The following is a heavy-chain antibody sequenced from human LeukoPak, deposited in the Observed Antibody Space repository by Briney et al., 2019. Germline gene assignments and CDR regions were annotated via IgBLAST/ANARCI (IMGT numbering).Heavy chain of an antibody. CDR2: ISSSSSTI. CDR3: ARVSIIYDSSGYFHFDY. CDR1: GFTFSDYY. V-gene: IGHV3-11*04. J-gene: IGHJ4*02. Sequence: GGSLRLSCAASGFTFSDYYMSWVRQAPGKGLEWVSYISSSSSTIYYADSVKGRFTTSRDNAKNSLYLQMNSLRAEDTAVYYCARVSIIYDSSGYFHFDYWGQGTLVTVSS. D-gene: IGHD3-22*01.